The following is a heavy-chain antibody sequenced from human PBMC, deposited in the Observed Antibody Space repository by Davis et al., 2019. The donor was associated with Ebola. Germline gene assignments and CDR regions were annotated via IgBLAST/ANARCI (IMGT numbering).Heavy chain of an antibody. V-gene: IGHV1-3*01. Sequence: KFQGRVTITRDTSASTAYMELRSLRSDDTAVYYCARSDYYDSSGYEYYFDYWGQGTLVTVSS. D-gene: IGHD3-22*01. J-gene: IGHJ4*02. CDR3: ARSDYYDSSGYEYYFDY.